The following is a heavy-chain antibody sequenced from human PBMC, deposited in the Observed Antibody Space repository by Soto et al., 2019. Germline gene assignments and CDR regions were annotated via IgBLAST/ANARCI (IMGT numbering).Heavy chain of an antibody. CDR2: IYYSGST. D-gene: IGHD6-6*01. J-gene: IGHJ6*02. CDR1: GGSVSSGSYY. CDR3: ARWSSSAYYYYGMDV. Sequence: QVQLQESGPGLVKPSETLSLTCTVSGGSVSSGSYYWSWIRQPPGKGLEWIGYIYYSGSTNYNPSPKSRVTISVDTSKNQFSLKLSSVTAADTAVYYCARWSSSAYYYYGMDVWGQGTTVTVSS. V-gene: IGHV4-61*01.